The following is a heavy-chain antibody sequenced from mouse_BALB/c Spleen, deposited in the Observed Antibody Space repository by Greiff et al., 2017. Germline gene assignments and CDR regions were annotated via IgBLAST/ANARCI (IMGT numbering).Heavy chain of an antibody. D-gene: IGHD4-1*01. Sequence: QVQLKQSGAELARPGASVKLSCKASGYTFTSYWMQWVKQRPGQGLEWIGAIYPGDGDTRYTQKFKGKATLTADKSSSTAYMQLSSLASEDSAVYYCATGTPDYWGQGTTLTVSS. CDR2: IYPGDGDT. CDR3: ATGTPDY. V-gene: IGHV1-87*01. J-gene: IGHJ2*01. CDR1: GYTFTSYW.